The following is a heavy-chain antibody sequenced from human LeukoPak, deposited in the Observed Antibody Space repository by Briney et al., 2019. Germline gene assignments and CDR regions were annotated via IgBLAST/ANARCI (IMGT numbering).Heavy chain of an antibody. CDR3: ARVEYDFWSGLDPRGAPDY. V-gene: IGHV3-7*01. Sequence: GGSLRLSCAASGFTFSSYWMSWVRQAPGKGLAWVANIKQDASEKYYVDSVKGRFTISRDNAKNSLYLQMNSLRAEDTAVYYCARVEYDFWSGLDPRGAPDYWGQGTLVTVSS. D-gene: IGHD3-3*01. CDR1: GFTFSSYW. CDR2: IKQDASEK. J-gene: IGHJ4*02.